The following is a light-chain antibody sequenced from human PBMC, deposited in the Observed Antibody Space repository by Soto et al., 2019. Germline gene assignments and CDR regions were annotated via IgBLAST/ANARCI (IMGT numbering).Light chain of an antibody. J-gene: IGKJ1*01. Sequence: DIQLTQSPSFLSASVGDRVTITCRASQGISSYLAWYQQKPGKAPKLLIYAASTLQSGVPSRFSGSGSGTEFTLTISSLQPEDFATYYCQLHTTYPRPFGQGTKVEVK. CDR1: QGISSY. CDR2: AAS. CDR3: QLHTTYPRP. V-gene: IGKV1-9*01.